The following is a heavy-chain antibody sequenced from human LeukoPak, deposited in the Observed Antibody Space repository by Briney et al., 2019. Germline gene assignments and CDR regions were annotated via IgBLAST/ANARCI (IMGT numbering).Heavy chain of an antibody. Sequence: ASVKVSCKASGYTFTGYYMHWVRQAPGQGLEWMGWINPNSGGTNYAQKFQGRVTMTTDTSTSTAYMELRSLRSDDTAVYYCARGSYSSGWYSDYWGQGTLVTVSS. V-gene: IGHV1-2*02. CDR3: ARGSYSSGWYSDY. J-gene: IGHJ4*02. CDR1: GYTFTGYY. CDR2: INPNSGGT. D-gene: IGHD6-19*01.